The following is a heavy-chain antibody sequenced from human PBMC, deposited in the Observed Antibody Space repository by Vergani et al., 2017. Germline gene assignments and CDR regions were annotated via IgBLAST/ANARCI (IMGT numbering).Heavy chain of an antibody. Sequence: QVQLQESGPGLVKPSETLSLTCTVSGGSISSYYWSWIRQPPGKGLEWIGYIYYSGSTYYNPSLKSRVTISVDTSKNQFSLKLSSVTAADTAVYYCARADYDYVWGSYRKGGCYFDYWGQGTLVTVSS. D-gene: IGHD3-16*02. J-gene: IGHJ4*02. CDR3: ARADYDYVWGSYRKGGCYFDY. CDR2: IYYSGST. CDR1: GGSISSYY. V-gene: IGHV4-59*12.